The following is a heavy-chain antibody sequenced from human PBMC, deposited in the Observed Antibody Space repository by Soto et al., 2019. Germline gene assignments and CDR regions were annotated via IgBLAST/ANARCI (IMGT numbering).Heavy chain of an antibody. CDR1: GFTLSSYG. D-gene: IGHD1-1*01. V-gene: IGHV3-33*01. Sequence: QVQLVESGGGVVQPGRSLRLSCAASGFTLSSYGMHWVRQAPGKGLEWVAVIWYDGSNKYYADSVKGRFTISRDNSKNTLYLQMNSLRAEDTAVYYCAREGPGGTWFDPWGQGTLVTVSS. CDR2: IWYDGSNK. CDR3: AREGPGGTWFDP. J-gene: IGHJ5*02.